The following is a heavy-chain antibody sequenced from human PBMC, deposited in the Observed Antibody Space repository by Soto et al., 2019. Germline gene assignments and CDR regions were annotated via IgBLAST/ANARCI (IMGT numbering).Heavy chain of an antibody. Sequence: PGFSLRLSCAASGFTFSDYYMSWVLQAPGRGLEWISYSSNSGTFARYATSVKGRFSISRDNANNSLYLEMTSLRVEDTAVYHCARSVDNFNVLDYCGQGTPVTVPQ. CDR1: GFTFSDYY. CDR2: SSNSGTFA. J-gene: IGHJ4*02. CDR3: ARSVDNFNVLDY. V-gene: IGHV3-11*06. D-gene: IGHD1-1*01.